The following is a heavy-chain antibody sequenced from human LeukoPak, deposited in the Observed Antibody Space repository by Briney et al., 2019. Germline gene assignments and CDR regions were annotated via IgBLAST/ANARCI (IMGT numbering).Heavy chain of an antibody. CDR3: AELGITMIGGV. CDR2: ISSIGSTI. D-gene: IGHD3-10*02. CDR1: GFIFNKYW. J-gene: IGHJ6*04. V-gene: IGHV3-48*03. Sequence: GGSLRLSCAASGFIFNKYWMAWVRQAPGKGLEWVSYISSIGSTIYYADSVKGRFTISRDNAKNSLYLQMNSLRAEDTAVYYCAELGITMIGGVWGKGTTVTISS.